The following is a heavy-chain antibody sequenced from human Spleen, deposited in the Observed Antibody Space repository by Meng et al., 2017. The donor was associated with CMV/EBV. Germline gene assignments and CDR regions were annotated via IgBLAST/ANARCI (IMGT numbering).Heavy chain of an antibody. D-gene: IGHD3-10*01. V-gene: IGHV3-11*01. J-gene: IGHJ3*02. Sequence: GESLKISCAASGFTFNDYYMTWIRQATGKGLEWVSYISSSGSSIYYADAVKGRFTISRDNAKNSLYLQMNSLRAEDTALYYCARDGGVFDIWGQRTMVTVSS. CDR1: GFTFNDYY. CDR2: ISSSGSSI. CDR3: ARDGGVFDI.